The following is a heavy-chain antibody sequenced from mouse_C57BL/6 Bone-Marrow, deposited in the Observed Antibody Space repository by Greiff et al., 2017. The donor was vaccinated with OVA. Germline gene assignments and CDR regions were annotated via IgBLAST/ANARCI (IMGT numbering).Heavy chain of an antibody. J-gene: IGHJ3*01. CDR1: GYSITSGYY. D-gene: IGHD4-1*01. CDR3: ARDRTGSAY. CDR2: ISYDGSN. Sequence: VQLQQSGPGLVKPSQSLSLPCSVTGYSITSGYYWNWIRQFPGNKLEWMGYISYDGSNNYNPSLKNRISITRDTSKNQFFLKLNSVTTEDTATYYCARDRTGSAYWGQGTLVTGSA. V-gene: IGHV3-6*01.